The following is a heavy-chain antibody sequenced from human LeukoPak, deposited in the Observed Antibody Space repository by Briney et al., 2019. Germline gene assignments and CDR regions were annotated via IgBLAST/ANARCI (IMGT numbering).Heavy chain of an antibody. Sequence: GGSLRLSCAASGFTFSSYWMSWVRQAPGKGLEWVANIKQDGSEKYYVDSVKGRFTISRDNAKNSLYLQMNSLRAEDTAVYYCARGGVRYFDWLSPAVFQFGPWGQGTLVTVSS. J-gene: IGHJ5*02. D-gene: IGHD3-9*01. CDR1: GFTFSSYW. CDR3: ARGGVRYFDWLSPAVFQFGP. CDR2: IKQDGSEK. V-gene: IGHV3-7*01.